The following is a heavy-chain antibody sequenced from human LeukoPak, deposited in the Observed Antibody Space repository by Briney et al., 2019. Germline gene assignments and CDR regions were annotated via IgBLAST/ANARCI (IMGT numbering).Heavy chain of an antibody. CDR3: ATDISTHYFGS. Sequence: PGRSLRLSCAASGISFRSYGMNWVRQAPGKGLEWVTFIWYDASNKYYAESVKGRFTISRDNSRNTAFLQMNSLRAEDTAIYYCATDISTHYFGSWGQGTLVTVSS. V-gene: IGHV3-33*01. CDR1: GISFRSYG. D-gene: IGHD3-9*01. J-gene: IGHJ4*02. CDR2: IWYDASNK.